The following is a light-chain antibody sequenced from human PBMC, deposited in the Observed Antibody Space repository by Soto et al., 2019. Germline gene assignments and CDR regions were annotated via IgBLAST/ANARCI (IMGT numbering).Light chain of an antibody. V-gene: IGLV1-47*02. Sequence: QSVLTQPPSASGTPGQRVTISCSGSSSNIGSNFVYWYQQLPGTAPKLLIYSNNQRPSGVPDRFSGSKSGTSASLAISGLRSEDEADYYCAAWDDIISGVVFGGGTKLTVL. CDR2: SNN. CDR3: AAWDDIISGVV. J-gene: IGLJ2*01. CDR1: SSNIGSNF.